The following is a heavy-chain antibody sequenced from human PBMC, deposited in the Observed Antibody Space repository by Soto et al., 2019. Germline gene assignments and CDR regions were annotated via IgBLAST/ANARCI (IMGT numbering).Heavy chain of an antibody. CDR3: AKAIAVFERMDV. Sequence: QVQLVESGGGVVQPGRSLRLSCAASGFTFSSYAIHWFRQAPGKGLEWVAVISYDASNQYYADSVTGRFSISRDNSKNTLYLQMSSLRAEDTAVYYCAKAIAVFERMDVWGQGTTVTVS. CDR1: GFTFSSYA. J-gene: IGHJ6*02. CDR2: ISYDASNQ. D-gene: IGHD3-3*01. V-gene: IGHV3-30*18.